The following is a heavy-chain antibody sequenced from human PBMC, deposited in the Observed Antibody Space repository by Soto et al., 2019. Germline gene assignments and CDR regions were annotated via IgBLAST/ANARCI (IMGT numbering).Heavy chain of an antibody. CDR1: GFTFSSYA. D-gene: IGHD4-17*01. J-gene: IGHJ6*03. CDR3: ATDGDYVRGYYYYMDV. V-gene: IGHV3-23*01. CDR2: ISGSGGST. Sequence: GGSLRLSCAASGFTFSSYAMSWVRQAPGKGLEWVSAISGSGGSTYYADSVKGRFTISRDNSKNTLYLQMNSLRAEDTAVYYCATDGDYVRGYYYYMDVWGKGTTVTVSS.